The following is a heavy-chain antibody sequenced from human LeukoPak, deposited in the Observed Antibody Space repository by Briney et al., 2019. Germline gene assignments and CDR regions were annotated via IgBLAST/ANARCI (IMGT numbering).Heavy chain of an antibody. CDR3: AREGASEGTPIDY. D-gene: IGHD4/OR15-4a*01. CDR2: IKSKTDGGTT. J-gene: IGHJ4*02. CDR1: GFTFSNAW. Sequence: GGSLRLSCAASGFTFSNAWMSWVRQAPGKGLEWVGRIKSKTDGGTTDYAAPVKGRFTISRDDSKNTLYLQMNSLKTEDTAVYYCAREGASEGTPIDYWGQGTLVTVSS. V-gene: IGHV3-15*01.